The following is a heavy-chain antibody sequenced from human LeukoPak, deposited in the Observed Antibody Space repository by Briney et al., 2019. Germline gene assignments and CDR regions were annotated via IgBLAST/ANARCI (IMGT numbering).Heavy chain of an antibody. Sequence: PSETLSLTCTVSGGSISSGDYYWSWIRQPPGKGLEWSGYIYYSGSTYYNPSLKSRVTISVDTSKIQFSLKLSSVTAADTAVYYCARFGSDYDFWSGSPNNAFDIWGQGTMVTVSS. J-gene: IGHJ3*02. CDR2: IYYSGST. CDR3: ARFGSDYDFWSGSPNNAFDI. V-gene: IGHV4-30-4*08. CDR1: GGSISSGDYY. D-gene: IGHD3-3*01.